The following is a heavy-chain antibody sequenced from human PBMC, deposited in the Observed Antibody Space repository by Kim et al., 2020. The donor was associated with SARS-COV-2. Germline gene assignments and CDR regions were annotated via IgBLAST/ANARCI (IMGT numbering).Heavy chain of an antibody. CDR2: IYTSGST. CDR3: ARDRGAYDSSGYYFETWFEP. J-gene: IGHJ5*02. D-gene: IGHD3-22*01. V-gene: IGHV4-61*02. Sequence: SETLSLTCTVSGGSISSGSYYWSWIRQPAGKGLEWIGRIYTSGSTNYNPSLKSRVTISVDTSKNQFSLKLSSVTAAATAVYYCARDRGAYDSSGYYFETWFEPWGQRTLVAVSS. CDR1: GGSISSGSYY.